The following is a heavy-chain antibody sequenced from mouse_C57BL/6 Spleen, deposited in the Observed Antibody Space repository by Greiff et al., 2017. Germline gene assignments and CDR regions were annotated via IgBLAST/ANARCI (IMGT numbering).Heavy chain of an antibody. D-gene: IGHD3-2*02. V-gene: IGHV3-6*01. J-gene: IGHJ4*01. CDR2: ISYDGSN. Sequence: ESGPGLVKPSQSLSLTCSVTGYSITSGSYWNWIRQFPGNKLAWMGYISYDGSNNYNPSLKNRISITRDTAKNQFFLKLNSVTTEDTATYDCASQSSGYDYAMDYWGQGTSVTVSA. CDR3: ASQSSGYDYAMDY. CDR1: GYSITSGSY.